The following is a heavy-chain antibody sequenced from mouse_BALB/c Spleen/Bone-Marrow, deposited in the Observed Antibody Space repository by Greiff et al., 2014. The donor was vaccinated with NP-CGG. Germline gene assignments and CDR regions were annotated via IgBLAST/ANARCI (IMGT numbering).Heavy chain of an antibody. CDR3: TSYGNYWYFDV. CDR2: IHHSGST. CDR1: GYSITSGYS. D-gene: IGHD2-1*01. Sequence: EVKVEESGPDLVKPSQSLSLTCTVTGYSITSGYSWHWIRQFPGNKLEWMGYIHHSGSTNYNPSLRSRISITRDTSKNQFFLHLNSVTTEDTATYYCTSYGNYWYFDVWGAGTTVTVSS. J-gene: IGHJ1*01. V-gene: IGHV3-1*02.